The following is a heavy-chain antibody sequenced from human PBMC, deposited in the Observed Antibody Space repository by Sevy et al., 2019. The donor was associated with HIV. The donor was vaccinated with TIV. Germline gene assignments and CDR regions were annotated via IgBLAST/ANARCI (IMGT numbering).Heavy chain of an antibody. CDR1: GFTFSKYS. CDR3: AREGCTKPHDY. D-gene: IGHD2-8*01. Sequence: GGSLRLSFAASGFTFSKYSMSWVRQPPGKGLEWVSTLSFGCGEINSADSVKGRFTISRDNSKSSVYLQMNNLRPEDTAVYYCAREGCTKPHDYWGQGTLVTVSS. CDR2: LSFGCGEI. J-gene: IGHJ4*02. V-gene: IGHV3-23*01.